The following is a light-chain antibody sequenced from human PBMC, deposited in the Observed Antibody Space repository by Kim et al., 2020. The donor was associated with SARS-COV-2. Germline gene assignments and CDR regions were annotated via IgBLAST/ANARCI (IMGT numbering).Light chain of an antibody. CDR1: SLRTYY. J-gene: IGLJ2*01. CDR2: AKN. CDR3: KSRDTSGDRLV. V-gene: IGLV3-19*01. Sequence: ARGQTVRITCQGDSLRTYYASWDQQKPGQAPALVIYAKNNRPSGIPDRFSGSSSGNTASLTITGAQAEDEADYYCKSRDTSGDRLVFGGGTQLTVL.